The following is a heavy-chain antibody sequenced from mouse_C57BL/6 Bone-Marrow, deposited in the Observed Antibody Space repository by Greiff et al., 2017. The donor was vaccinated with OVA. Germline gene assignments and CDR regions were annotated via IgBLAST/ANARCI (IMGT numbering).Heavy chain of an antibody. Sequence: VQLQQSGAELVRPGASVKLSCTASGFNIKDDYMHWVKQRPEQGLEWIGWIDPENGDTEYASKFQGKATITADTSSNTAYLQLSSLTSEDTAVYYCTTRSYYGNYAYYYAMDYWGQGTSVTVSS. CDR3: TTRSYYGNYAYYYAMDY. V-gene: IGHV14-4*01. CDR2: IDPENGDT. D-gene: IGHD2-1*01. J-gene: IGHJ4*01. CDR1: GFNIKDDY.